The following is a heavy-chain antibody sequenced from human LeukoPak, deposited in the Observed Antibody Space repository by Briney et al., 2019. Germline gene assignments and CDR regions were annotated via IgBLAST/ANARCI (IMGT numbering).Heavy chain of an antibody. CDR1: GFTFSSYS. CDR2: ISSSSSYI. Sequence: NPGGSLRLSCAASGFTFSSYSMNWVRHAPGKGLEWVSSISSSSSYIYYADSVKGRFTISRDNAKNSLYLQMNSLRAEDTAVYYCARVITMIVVPDAFDIWGQGTMVTVSS. CDR3: ARVITMIVVPDAFDI. J-gene: IGHJ3*02. V-gene: IGHV3-21*01. D-gene: IGHD3-22*01.